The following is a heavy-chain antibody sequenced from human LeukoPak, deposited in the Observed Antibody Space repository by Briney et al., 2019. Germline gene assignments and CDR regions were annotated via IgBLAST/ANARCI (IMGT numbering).Heavy chain of an antibody. D-gene: IGHD1-26*01. CDR1: GYTFTSSG. J-gene: IGHJ4*02. Sequence: ASVKVSCKASGYTFTSSGISWVRQAPGQGLEWMGWISAYNGNTNYAQKLQGRVTMTTDTSTSTAYMELRSLRSDDTAVYYCARHPEGQLLFDYWGQGTLVTVSS. V-gene: IGHV1-18*01. CDR2: ISAYNGNT. CDR3: ARHPEGQLLFDY.